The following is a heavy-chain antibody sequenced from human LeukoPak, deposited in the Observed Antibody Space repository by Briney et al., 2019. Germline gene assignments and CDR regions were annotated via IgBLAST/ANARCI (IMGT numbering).Heavy chain of an antibody. V-gene: IGHV3-11*04. D-gene: IGHD3-22*01. CDR2: ISSSGSTI. CDR3: ARAATIVVVIAYYFDY. CDR1: GFTFSDYY. J-gene: IGHJ4*02. Sequence: PGGSLRLSCAASGFTFSDYYMSWIRQAPGKGLEWVSYISSSGSTIYYADSVKGRFTISRDNAKNSLYLQMNSLRAEDTAVYYCARAATIVVVIAYYFDYWGQGTLVTVSS.